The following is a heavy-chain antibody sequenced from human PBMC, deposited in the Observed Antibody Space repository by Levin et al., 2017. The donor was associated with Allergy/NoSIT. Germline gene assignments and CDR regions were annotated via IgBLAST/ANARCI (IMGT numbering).Heavy chain of an antibody. J-gene: IGHJ5*02. CDR3: ARVSRLNWFDP. CDR2: INHSGST. Sequence: SETLSLTCAVYGGSFSGYYWSWIRQPPGKGLEWIGEINHSGSTNYNPSLKSRVTISVDTSKNQFSLKLSSVTAADTAVYYCARVSRLNWFDPWGQGTLVTVSS. V-gene: IGHV4-34*01. D-gene: IGHD3-3*02. CDR1: GGSFSGYY.